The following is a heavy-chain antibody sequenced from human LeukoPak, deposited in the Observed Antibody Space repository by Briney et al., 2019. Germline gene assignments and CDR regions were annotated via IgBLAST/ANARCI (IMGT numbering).Heavy chain of an antibody. D-gene: IGHD1-1*01. CDR2: IYSGGST. CDR1: GFTVSSSY. V-gene: IGHV3-53*01. CDR3: ARGGTTGTTHYYYSYMDV. Sequence: GGSLRLSCAASGFTVSSSYMSWVRQAPRKGLEWVSVIYSGGSTYYADSVKGRFTISRDNSKNTLYLQMNSLRAEDTAVYYCARGGTTGTTHYYYSYMDVWGKGTTVTVSS. J-gene: IGHJ6*03.